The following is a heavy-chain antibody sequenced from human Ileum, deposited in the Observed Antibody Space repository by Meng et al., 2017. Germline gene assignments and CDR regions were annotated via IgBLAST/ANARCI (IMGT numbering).Heavy chain of an antibody. J-gene: IGHJ4*02. CDR3: ARGVVSGSHYNTY. V-gene: IGHV4-4*02. D-gene: IGHD3-10*01. CDR1: GGSISSSIW. Sequence: QVQLQESGPGLVKPSGTLSITCAVSGGSISSSIWWSWGRQPPEKGLEWIGENHHSGTTNYSPSLKSRLTISVDKSKNQFSLKLQSVTAADTAVYFCARGVVSGSHYNTYWGQGILVTVSS. CDR2: NHHSGTT.